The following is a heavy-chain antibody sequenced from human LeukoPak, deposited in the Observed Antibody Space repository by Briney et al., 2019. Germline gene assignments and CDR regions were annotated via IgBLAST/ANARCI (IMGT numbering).Heavy chain of an antibody. CDR3: ARDSDTTGHYSIFDY. V-gene: IGHV4-4*02. D-gene: IGHD3-22*01. J-gene: IGHJ4*02. CDR1: GGSISSSNW. Sequence: PSGTLSLTCAVSGGSISSSNWWSWVRQPPGKGLEWIGEIYHSGSTNYNPSLKSRVTISVDKSKNQFSLKLSSVTAADTAVYYCARDSDTTGHYSIFDYWGQGTLVTVSS. CDR2: IYHSGST.